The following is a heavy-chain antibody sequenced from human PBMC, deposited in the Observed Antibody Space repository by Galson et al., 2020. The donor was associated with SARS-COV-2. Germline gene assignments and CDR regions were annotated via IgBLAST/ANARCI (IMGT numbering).Heavy chain of an antibody. CDR1: GFTFDDYA. CDR3: AKIFDGVTPLDY. CDR2: ISWNSGSI. Sequence: PGGSLRLSCAASGFTFDDYAMHWVRQAPGKGLEWVSGISWNSGSIGYADSVKGRFTISRDNAKNSLYLQMNSLRAEDTALYYCAKIFDGVTPLDYWGQGTLVTVSS. V-gene: IGHV3-9*01. J-gene: IGHJ4*02. D-gene: IGHD3-9*01.